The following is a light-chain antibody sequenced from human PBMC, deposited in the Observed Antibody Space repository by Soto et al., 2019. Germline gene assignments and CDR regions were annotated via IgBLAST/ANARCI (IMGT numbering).Light chain of an antibody. CDR1: QGIRND. Sequence: DIQMTQTPSSLSASVGDRVTITCRASQGIRNDLNWYQQKPGKAPKRLIYAASSLQSGVPSRFSGSGSGTEFTLTISSLQPEDFATYYCLQHNNYPRTFGQGTKVEIK. J-gene: IGKJ1*01. CDR3: LQHNNYPRT. V-gene: IGKV1-17*01. CDR2: AAS.